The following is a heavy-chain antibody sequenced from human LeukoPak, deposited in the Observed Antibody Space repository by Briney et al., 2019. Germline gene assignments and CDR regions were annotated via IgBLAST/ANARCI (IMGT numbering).Heavy chain of an antibody. V-gene: IGHV3-30*04. Sequence: GGSLRLSCAASGFTFSSYAIHWVRQAPGKGLEWVAVISYDGSTKYNADSVKGRFTISRDNSKNTLYQQMNSLRPEDTAVYYCARGVRRRPDAFDIWGQGTMVTVSS. CDR3: ARGVRRRPDAFDI. CDR1: GFTFSSYA. D-gene: IGHD6-25*01. CDR2: ISYDGSTK. J-gene: IGHJ3*02.